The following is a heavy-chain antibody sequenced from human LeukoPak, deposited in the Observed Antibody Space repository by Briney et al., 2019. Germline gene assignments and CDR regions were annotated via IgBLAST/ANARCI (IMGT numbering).Heavy chain of an antibody. V-gene: IGHV1-24*01. CDR2: FDPEDGET. Sequence: AASVKVSRKVSGYTLTELSMHWVRQAPGKGLEWMGGFDPEDGETIYAQKFQGRVTMTEDTSTDTAYMELSSLRSEGTAVYYCATGVQLWLSYWGQGTLVTVSS. D-gene: IGHD5-18*01. CDR3: ATGVQLWLSY. J-gene: IGHJ4*02. CDR1: GYTLTELS.